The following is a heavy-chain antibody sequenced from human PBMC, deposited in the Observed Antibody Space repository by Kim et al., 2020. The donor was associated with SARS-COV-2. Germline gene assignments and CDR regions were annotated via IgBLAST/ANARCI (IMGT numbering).Heavy chain of an antibody. Sequence: SETLSLTCTVSGGSISSSSYYWGWIRQPPGKGLEWIGSIYYSGSTYYNPSLKSRVTISVDTSKNQFSLKLSSVTAADTAVYYCARHRGWYYFDYWAREP. CDR2: IYYSGST. V-gene: IGHV4-39*01. CDR3: ARHRGWYYFDY. J-gene: IGHJ4*02. CDR1: GGSISSSSYY. D-gene: IGHD6-19*01.